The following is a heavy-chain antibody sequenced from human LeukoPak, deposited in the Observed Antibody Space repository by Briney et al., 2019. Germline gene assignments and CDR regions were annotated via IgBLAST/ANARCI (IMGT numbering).Heavy chain of an antibody. CDR2: IYYSGST. V-gene: IGHV4-39*07. D-gene: IGHD5-12*01. CDR3: ARPNIVATWAFDI. Sequence: SETLSLTCTVSGGSISSSSYYWGWIRQPPGKGLEWIGSIYYSGSTYYNPSLKSRVTISVDTSKNQFSLKLSSVTAADTVVYYCARPNIVATWAFDIWGQGTMVTVSS. CDR1: GGSISSSSYY. J-gene: IGHJ3*02.